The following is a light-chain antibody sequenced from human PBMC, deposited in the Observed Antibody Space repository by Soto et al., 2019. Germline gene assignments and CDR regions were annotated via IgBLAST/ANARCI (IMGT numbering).Light chain of an antibody. Sequence: QSVLTQPPSVSGTPGQRVIISCSGNISNIGSNYVYWYHQLPGTAPKLLIYRNSQRPSGVPDRFSGSKSGTSASLAISGLRSEDEAGYYCAAWDDNLIAVLFGGGTKLTVL. J-gene: IGLJ3*02. V-gene: IGLV1-47*01. CDR1: ISNIGSNY. CDR2: RNS. CDR3: AAWDDNLIAVL.